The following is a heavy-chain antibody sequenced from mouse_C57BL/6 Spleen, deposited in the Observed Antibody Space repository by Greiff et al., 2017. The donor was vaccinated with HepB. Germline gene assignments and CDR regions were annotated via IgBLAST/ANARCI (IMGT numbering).Heavy chain of an antibody. J-gene: IGHJ1*03. CDR1: GYSFTSYY. CDR3: ARNWDWYFDV. V-gene: IGHV1-66*01. Sequence: QVQLQQSGPELVKPGASVKISCKASGYSFTSYYIHWVKQRPGQGLEWIGWIYPGSGNTKYKEKFKGKATLTADTSSSTAYMQLSSLQSEDSAVYYCARNWDWYFDVWGTGTTVTVSS. D-gene: IGHD4-1*01. CDR2: IYPGSGNT.